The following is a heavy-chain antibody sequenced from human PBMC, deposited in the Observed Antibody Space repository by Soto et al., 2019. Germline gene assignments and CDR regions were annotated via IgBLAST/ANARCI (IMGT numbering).Heavy chain of an antibody. J-gene: IGHJ3*02. CDR2: IIPIFGTA. CDR1: GGTFSSYA. V-gene: IGHV1-69*13. D-gene: IGHD2-2*01. Sequence: ASVKVSCKASGGTFSSYAISWVRQAPGQGLEWMGGIIPIFGTANYAQKFQGRVTITADESTSTAYMELSSLRSEDTAVYYCARGDCSSTSCYLSAFDIWGQGTMVTVSS. CDR3: ARGDCSSTSCYLSAFDI.